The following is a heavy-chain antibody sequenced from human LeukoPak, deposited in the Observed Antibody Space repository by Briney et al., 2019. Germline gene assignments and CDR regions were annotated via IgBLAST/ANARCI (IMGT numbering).Heavy chain of an antibody. Sequence: PGRSLRLSCAASGFTFSTYGMHWVRQAPGKGLEWVAVMSYDGSNKNYGDSVKGRFTISRDNSKNTLYLQMNSLRPEDTAVYYCAKDPQGENRLDPWGQGTLVTVSS. CDR1: GFTFSTYG. V-gene: IGHV3-33*05. J-gene: IGHJ5*02. CDR3: AKDPQGENRLDP. CDR2: MSYDGSNK.